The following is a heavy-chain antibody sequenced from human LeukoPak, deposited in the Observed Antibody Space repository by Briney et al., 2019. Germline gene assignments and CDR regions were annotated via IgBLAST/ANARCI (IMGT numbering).Heavy chain of an antibody. CDR2: IYYSGST. Sequence: SQTLSLTCTVSGGSISSGDYYGSWIRQPPGKGLEWIGYIYYSGSTYYNPSLKSRVTISVDTSKNQFSLKLSSVTAADTAVYYCVGYCSGGSCYGAFDIWGQGTMVTVYS. V-gene: IGHV4-30-4*01. D-gene: IGHD2-15*01. CDR3: VGYCSGGSCYGAFDI. CDR1: GGSISSGDYY. J-gene: IGHJ3*02.